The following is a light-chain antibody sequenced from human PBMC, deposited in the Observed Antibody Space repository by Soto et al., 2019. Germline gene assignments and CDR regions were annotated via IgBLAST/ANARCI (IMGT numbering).Light chain of an antibody. J-gene: IGLJ2*01. Sequence: QSVLTQPPSASGSPGQSVTISCTGTSSDVGGYNYVSWYQQHPGKAPKLMIYEVSKRPSRVPDRFSGSKSGNTASLTVSGLQAEDEADYYCSSYAGSNKLHVVFCGGTKLTVL. V-gene: IGLV2-8*01. CDR3: SSYAGSNKLHVV. CDR2: EVS. CDR1: SSDVGGYNY.